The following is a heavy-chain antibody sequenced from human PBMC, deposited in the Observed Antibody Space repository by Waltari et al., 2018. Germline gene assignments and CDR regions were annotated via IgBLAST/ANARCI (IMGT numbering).Heavy chain of an antibody. J-gene: IGHJ1*01. CDR1: GFTVSQHH. CDR3: VKGGWGFGAFYEQH. CDR2: SGALNSGAI. V-gene: IGHV3-11*04. D-gene: IGHD3-10*01. Sequence: VRLVESGGDLTRPGASLRLACAASGFTVSQHHLSWIRQAPGKGLEWLSITYSGALNSGAIGYADSVRGRFSTYRDNAKKSLYLQMGRLRPEDTALYYCVKGGWGFGAFYEQHWGQGIQVTVSS.